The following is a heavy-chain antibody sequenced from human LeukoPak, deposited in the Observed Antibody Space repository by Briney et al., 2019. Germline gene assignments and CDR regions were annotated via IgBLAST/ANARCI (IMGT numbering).Heavy chain of an antibody. CDR1: GGSISGSSYY. CDR3: ARHLALGRIMVRGVINWFDP. Sequence: PSETLSLTCTVSGGSISGSSYYWGWIRQPPGKGLEWIGSIYYSGSTYYNPSLKSRVTISVDTSKNQFSLKLSSVTAADTAVYYCARHLALGRIMVRGVINWFDPWGQGTLVTVSS. J-gene: IGHJ5*02. D-gene: IGHD3-10*01. CDR2: IYYSGST. V-gene: IGHV4-39*01.